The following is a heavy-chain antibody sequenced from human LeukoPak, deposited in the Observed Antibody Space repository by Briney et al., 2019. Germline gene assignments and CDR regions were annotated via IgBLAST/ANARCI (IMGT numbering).Heavy chain of an antibody. J-gene: IGHJ3*02. CDR3: ARADNRSPGRGAFDI. Sequence: GGSLRLSCAVSGFTFSDYYMSWIRQAPGKGLEWVSYISSSDSTIYYADSVKGRFTISRDNAKNSLYLQMNGLRAEDTAVYYCARADNRSPGRGAFDIWGQGTMVTVSS. CDR1: GFTFSDYY. V-gene: IGHV3-11*04. CDR2: ISSSDSTI. D-gene: IGHD3-10*01.